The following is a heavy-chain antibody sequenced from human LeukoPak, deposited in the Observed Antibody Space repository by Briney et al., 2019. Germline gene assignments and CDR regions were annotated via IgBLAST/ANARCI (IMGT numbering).Heavy chain of an antibody. CDR3: ARDVWSTRYDYVWGSYRYPDY. Sequence: EASVTVSCTASGYTFTGYYMHWVRQAPGQGLEWMGWINPNSGGTKYAQKFQGRVTMTRDTSITTVYMELSRLRSDDTAVYYCARDVWSTRYDYVWGSYRYPDYWGQGILVTVSS. V-gene: IGHV1-2*02. D-gene: IGHD3-16*02. J-gene: IGHJ4*02. CDR1: GYTFTGYY. CDR2: INPNSGGT.